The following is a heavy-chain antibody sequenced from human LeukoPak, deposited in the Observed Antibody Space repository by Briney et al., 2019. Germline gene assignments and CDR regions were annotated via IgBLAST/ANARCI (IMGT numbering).Heavy chain of an antibody. J-gene: IGHJ5*02. CDR3: AQRSRELLT. CDR2: ISGSGGRT. Sequence: GGSLRLSCAASGFTFNTYSMNWARQAPGKGLEWVSAISGSGGRTYYADSVKGRFAISRDNSKNTLFLQMNSLRAEDTAIYYCAQRSRELLTWGQGTLVTVSS. CDR1: GFTFNTYS. V-gene: IGHV3-23*01. D-gene: IGHD1-26*01.